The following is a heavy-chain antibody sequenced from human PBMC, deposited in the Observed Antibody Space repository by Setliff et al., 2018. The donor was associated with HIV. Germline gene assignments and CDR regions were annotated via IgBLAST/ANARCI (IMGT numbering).Heavy chain of an antibody. D-gene: IGHD6-6*01. J-gene: IGHJ2*01. CDR3: ARSVARDYWYFGH. CDR2: FHYRGSP. V-gene: IGHV4-59*01. CDR1: GDSFNNYH. Sequence: SETLSLTCTVSGDSFNNYHWSWIRQPPGEGLQFLGFFHYRGSPIYNPSLKSRVKISVDTSKNQFSLNLTSVTAADTPVYYCARSVARDYWYFGHWGRGTLVTVSS.